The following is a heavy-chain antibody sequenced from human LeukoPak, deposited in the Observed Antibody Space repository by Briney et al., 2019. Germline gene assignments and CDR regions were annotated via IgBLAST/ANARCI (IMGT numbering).Heavy chain of an antibody. D-gene: IGHD2-21*01. CDR2: IYYSGST. Sequence: PSETLSLTCTVSGGSISSYYWSWIRQPPGKGLEWIGYIYYSGSTNYNPSLKSRVTISVDTSKNQFSLKLSSVTAADTAVYYCARERELAYCGGDCYSDFDYWGQGTLVTVSS. J-gene: IGHJ4*02. V-gene: IGHV4-59*01. CDR1: GGSISSYY. CDR3: ARERELAYCGGDCYSDFDY.